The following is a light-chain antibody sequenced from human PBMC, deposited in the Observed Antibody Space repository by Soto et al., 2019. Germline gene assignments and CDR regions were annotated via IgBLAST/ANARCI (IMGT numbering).Light chain of an antibody. J-gene: IGKJ5*01. V-gene: IGKV3-11*01. Sequence: ETVLTQSPATMSLSPGDRATLSCRASQNVYNYLGWYQQKPGQPPRLLIFDASLRATGIPARCSGGGSGTDFPLIISRLEPEDFALYYCQQRGNWPLTFGKGTRLEIK. CDR2: DAS. CDR1: QNVYNY. CDR3: QQRGNWPLT.